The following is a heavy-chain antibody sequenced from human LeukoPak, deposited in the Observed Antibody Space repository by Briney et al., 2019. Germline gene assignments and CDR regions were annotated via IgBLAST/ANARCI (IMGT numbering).Heavy chain of an antibody. CDR3: ARGPKHDSSGYWDY. Sequence: ASVKVSCKASGYTFSTYAMHWVRQAPGQRLEWMGWINAGNGDTKYSQKFQGRVTITRDTSATTAFMELSSLRSEDTAVYYCARGPKHDSSGYWDYWGQGTLVTVSS. J-gene: IGHJ4*02. CDR2: INAGNGDT. CDR1: GYTFSTYA. V-gene: IGHV1-3*01. D-gene: IGHD3-22*01.